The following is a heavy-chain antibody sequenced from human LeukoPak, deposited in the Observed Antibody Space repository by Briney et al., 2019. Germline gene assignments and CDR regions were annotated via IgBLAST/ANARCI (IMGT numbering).Heavy chain of an antibody. CDR2: IYYSGST. V-gene: IGHV4-39*07. D-gene: IGHD3-16*01. CDR3: ARDFGDSEEPGDY. CDR1: GGSISSSSYY. J-gene: IGHJ4*02. Sequence: SETLSLTCTVSGGSISSSSYYWGWIRQPPGKGLEWIGSIYYSGSTYYNPSLKSRVTISVDTSKNQFSLKLSSVTAADTAVYYCARDFGDSEEPGDYWGQGTLVTVSS.